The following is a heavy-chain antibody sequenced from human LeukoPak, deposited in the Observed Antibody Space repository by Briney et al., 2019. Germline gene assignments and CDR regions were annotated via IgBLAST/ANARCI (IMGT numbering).Heavy chain of an antibody. Sequence: GGSLRLSCADSGFTFSSYAMSWVRQAPGKGLEWVSAISGSGGSTYYADSVKGRFTISRDNSKNTLYLQMNSLRAEDTAVYYCAKDLYAPTYYYDSSGYSHWGQGTLVTVSS. CDR3: AKDLYAPTYYYDSSGYSH. V-gene: IGHV3-23*01. CDR1: GFTFSSYA. J-gene: IGHJ4*02. D-gene: IGHD3-22*01. CDR2: ISGSGGST.